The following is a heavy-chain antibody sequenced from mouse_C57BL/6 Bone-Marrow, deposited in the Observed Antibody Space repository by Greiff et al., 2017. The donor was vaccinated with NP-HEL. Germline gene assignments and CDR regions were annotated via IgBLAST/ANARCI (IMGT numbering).Heavy chain of an antibody. V-gene: IGHV1-62-2*01. CDR3: ARRGPDGSSYHWDIDV. Sequence: VQLQQSGAELVKPGASVKLSCTASGYTFTEYTIHWVKQRSGQGLEWIGWFYPGSGSIKYNEKFKDKSTLTADNSSSTVYMVLRRLRSEDSAVYCVARRGPDGSSYHWDIDVWGTGTSVTVSS. J-gene: IGHJ1*03. CDR2: FYPGSGSI. CDR1: GYTFTEYT. D-gene: IGHD1-1*01.